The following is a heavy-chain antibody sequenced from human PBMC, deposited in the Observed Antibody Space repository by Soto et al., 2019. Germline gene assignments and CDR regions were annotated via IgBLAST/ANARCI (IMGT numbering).Heavy chain of an antibody. CDR1: GYNFTSYG. D-gene: IGHD2-15*01. CDR3: ARVRIGVVVAAPAFDI. Sequence: QVQLVQSGAEVKKPGASVKVSCKASGYNFTSYGISWVRQAPGQGLEWMGWLSAYNGNTNYAQKLQGRVTMTTDTSTSTAYMELRSLRSDDTAVYYCARVRIGVVVAAPAFDIWGQGTMVTVSS. CDR2: LSAYNGNT. V-gene: IGHV1-18*01. J-gene: IGHJ3*02.